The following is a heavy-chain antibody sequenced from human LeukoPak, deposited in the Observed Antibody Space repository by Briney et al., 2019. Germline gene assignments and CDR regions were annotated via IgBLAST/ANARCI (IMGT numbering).Heavy chain of an antibody. V-gene: IGHV4-59*08. CDR2: IYYSGST. Sequence: SETLSLTCTVSGGSISSYYWSWIRQPPGKGPEWIGYIYYSGSTNYNPSLKSRVTISVDTSKNQFSLKLSSVTAADTAVYYCARLNLWFGELSGRFDPWGQGTLVTVSS. J-gene: IGHJ5*02. D-gene: IGHD3-10*01. CDR1: GGSISSYY. CDR3: ARLNLWFGELSGRFDP.